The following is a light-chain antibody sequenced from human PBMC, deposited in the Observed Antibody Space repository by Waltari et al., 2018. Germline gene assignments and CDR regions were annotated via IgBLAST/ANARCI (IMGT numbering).Light chain of an antibody. V-gene: IGLV2-23*02. CDR1: SSDVGNYKR. CDR2: AVS. CDR3: SSYAGSSKGV. Sequence: QSALTQPASVSGSPGQSITISCTGTSSDVGNYKRVSWYQQHPDKAPKLMIYAVSKRPSGVSYRFSGSKSGDMASLTISGLQPEDEAEYFCSSYAGSSKGVFGGGTKVTVL. J-gene: IGLJ2*01.